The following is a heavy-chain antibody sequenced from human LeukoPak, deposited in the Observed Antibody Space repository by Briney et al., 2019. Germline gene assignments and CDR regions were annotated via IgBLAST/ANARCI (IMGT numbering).Heavy chain of an antibody. V-gene: IGHV1-2*02. J-gene: IGHJ4*02. D-gene: IGHD5-12*01. CDR2: LNPNSGGT. Sequence: ASVKVSCKASGYTFTGYFMHWVRQAPGQGLEWMGWLNPNSGGTYYAQKFQGRVTMTRDTSIRTAYMELSRLTSDDTAMYYCARAYTGYEAFDYWGQGALVTVSS. CDR3: ARAYTGYEAFDY. CDR1: GYTFTGYF.